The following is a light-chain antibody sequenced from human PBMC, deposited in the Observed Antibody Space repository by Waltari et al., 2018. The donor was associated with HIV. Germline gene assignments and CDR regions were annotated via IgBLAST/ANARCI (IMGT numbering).Light chain of an antibody. CDR2: EVN. Sequence: QSALTQPASVSGSPGQSITMSCTGTSSDVGSYNLVSWYQQHPGKAPTLIIYEVNKRPPGITNRVSGFKSGNTASLTITGLQAEDEADYHCCSYAIGGTFVFGGGTKVTVL. CDR3: CSYAIGGTFV. CDR1: SSDVGSYNL. J-gene: IGLJ2*01. V-gene: IGLV2-23*02.